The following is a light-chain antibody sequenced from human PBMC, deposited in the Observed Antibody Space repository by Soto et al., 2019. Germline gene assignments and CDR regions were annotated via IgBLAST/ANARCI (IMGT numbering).Light chain of an antibody. CDR2: EVG. V-gene: IGLV2-14*01. CDR1: GSDISAYNY. Sequence: QSALTQPASVSGSPGQSITISCTGTGSDISAYNYVSWYQQHPGKAPKLMIYEVGDRPSGLSNRFSGSKSGNTASLTVSALQAEDEADYYCSSYTDRKNLVFGTGTKVTVL. J-gene: IGLJ1*01. CDR3: SSYTDRKNLV.